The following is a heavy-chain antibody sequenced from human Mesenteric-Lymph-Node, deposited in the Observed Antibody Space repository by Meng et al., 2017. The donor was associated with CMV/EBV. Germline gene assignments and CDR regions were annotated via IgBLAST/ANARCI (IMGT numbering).Heavy chain of an antibody. CDR1: GYNFTSYG. CDR3: ARADRGAAAEEY. J-gene: IGHJ4*02. Sequence: CKASGYNFTSYGISWVRQAPGQGLEWMGWISTYNGNTNYAQKLQGRVTMTTDTSTSTAYMELRSLRSDDTAVYYCARADRGAAAEEYWGQGTLVTVSS. D-gene: IGHD6-13*01. CDR2: ISTYNGNT. V-gene: IGHV1-18*04.